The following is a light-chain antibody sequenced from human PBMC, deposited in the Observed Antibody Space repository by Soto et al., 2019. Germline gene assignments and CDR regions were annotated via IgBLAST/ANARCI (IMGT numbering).Light chain of an antibody. CDR2: GAS. J-gene: IGKJ2*01. CDR1: QSVNNN. V-gene: IGKV3-15*01. CDR3: QQYSNWPYT. Sequence: EIVMTQSPGTLSVSPGERATLSCRASQSVNNNLAWYQQKPGQAPSLLIYGASTRATGIPARFSGSGSGTEFSLTISSLKSEDFAVYYCQQYSNWPYTFGQGTKLEIK.